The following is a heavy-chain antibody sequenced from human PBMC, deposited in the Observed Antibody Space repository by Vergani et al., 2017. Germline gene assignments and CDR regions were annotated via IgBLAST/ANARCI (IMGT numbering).Heavy chain of an antibody. CDR3: AKDLSVVEAADDF. V-gene: IGHV3-23*01. D-gene: IGHD6-13*01. Sequence: VQLQESGPGLVKPSQTLSLTCTVSGGSISSGDYYWSWVRQAPGKGLEWVSSISSSDSRTYYADSVRGRVTISRDNSKNTVYLQMDDLRAEDTAVYYCAKDLSVVEAADDFRGQGTLVTVSS. CDR1: GGSISSGDYY. CDR2: ISSSDSRT. J-gene: IGHJ4*02.